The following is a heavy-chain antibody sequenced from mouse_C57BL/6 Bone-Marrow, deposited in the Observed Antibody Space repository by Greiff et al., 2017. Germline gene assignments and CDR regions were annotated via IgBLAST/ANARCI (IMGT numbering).Heavy chain of an antibody. CDR3: ARGYPHWYFDV. D-gene: IGHD3-1*01. Sequence: EVKLQESGPGLVKPSQSLSLTCSVTGYSITSGYYWNWIRQFPGNKLEWMGYISYDGSNNYNPSLKNRISITRDTSKNQFFLKLNSVTTEDTATYYCARGYPHWYFDVWGTGTTVTVSS. J-gene: IGHJ1*03. CDR1: GYSITSGYY. CDR2: ISYDGSN. V-gene: IGHV3-6*01.